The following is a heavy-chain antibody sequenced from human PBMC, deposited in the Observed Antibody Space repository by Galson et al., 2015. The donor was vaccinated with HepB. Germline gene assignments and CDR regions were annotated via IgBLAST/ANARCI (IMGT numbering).Heavy chain of an antibody. J-gene: IGHJ4*02. V-gene: IGHV3-11*01. Sequence: SLRLSCAASGFTLSDYYMSWIRQAPGKGLEWVSYISSSGSTIYYADSVRGRFTISRDNAKNSLYLQMNSLRAEDTAVYYCARDYLTTDHTQFDYWGQGTLVTVSS. D-gene: IGHD4-17*01. CDR2: ISSSGSTI. CDR1: GFTLSDYY. CDR3: ARDYLTTDHTQFDY.